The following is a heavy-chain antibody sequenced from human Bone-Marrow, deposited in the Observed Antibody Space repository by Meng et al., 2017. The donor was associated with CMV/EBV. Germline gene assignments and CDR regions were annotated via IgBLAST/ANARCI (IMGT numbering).Heavy chain of an antibody. CDR2: IQVIGHT. CDR3: AGSRPGGGACDY. J-gene: IGHJ4*02. Sequence: QVQLQHTGPGLVKPSETPSLTCLVSGASIKNYNWNWVRQPAGQGLEWIGLIQVIGHTVYNPSLKSRVTVSLDASKSQFSLTLNSVTAADTATYYCAGSRPGGGACDYWGQGILVTVSS. CDR1: GASIKNYN. D-gene: IGHD3-16*01. V-gene: IGHV4-4*07.